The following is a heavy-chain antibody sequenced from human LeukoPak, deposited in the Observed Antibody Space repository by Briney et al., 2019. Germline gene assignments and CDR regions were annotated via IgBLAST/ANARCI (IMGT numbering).Heavy chain of an antibody. V-gene: IGHV1-8*01. CDR3: AVYSSSSVPFDY. J-gene: IGHJ4*02. Sequence: GASVKVSCKASGYTFTSYDINWVRQATGQGLEWMGWMNPNSGNTGYAQKFQGRVTMTRNTSISTAYMELSSLRSEDTAVYYCAVYSSSSVPFDYWGQGTLVTVSS. D-gene: IGHD6-6*01. CDR2: MNPNSGNT. CDR1: GYTFTSYD.